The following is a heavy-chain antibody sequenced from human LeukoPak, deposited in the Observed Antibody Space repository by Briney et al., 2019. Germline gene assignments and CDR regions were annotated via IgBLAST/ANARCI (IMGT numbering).Heavy chain of an antibody. CDR3: ARDLDYYNAGDYYDAFDV. D-gene: IGHD3-22*01. V-gene: IGHV3-7*01. CDR1: GFPFSSYS. J-gene: IGHJ3*01. Sequence: GGSLRLSCAASGFPFSSYSMSWVRQAPGKGLEWVANIQEDGSEKFYVDSVKGRFTISRDTAKNSLYLQMNSLRAEDTAVYYCARDLDYYNAGDYYDAFDVWGQGTMVTVSS. CDR2: IQEDGSEK.